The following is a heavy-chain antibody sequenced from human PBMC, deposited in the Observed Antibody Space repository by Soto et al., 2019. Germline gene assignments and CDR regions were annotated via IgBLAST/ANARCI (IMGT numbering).Heavy chain of an antibody. CDR3: ARAVCGSRYAYLPED. V-gene: IGHV3-23*01. CDR2: LSAGGTAT. J-gene: IGHJ4*02. D-gene: IGHD3-16*01. Sequence: EVQLLESGGGLVQPGGSLRLSCAASGFIFSSRAMTWVRQAPGKGLEWVSGLSAGGTATYYADSVKGRFTISRDNSKNTRYLQVNSLRVEDTALYYCARAVCGSRYAYLPEDWGQGTLVTVSS. CDR1: GFIFSSRA.